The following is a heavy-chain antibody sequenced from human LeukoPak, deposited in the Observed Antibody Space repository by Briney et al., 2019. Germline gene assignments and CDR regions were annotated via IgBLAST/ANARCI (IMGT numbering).Heavy chain of an antibody. Sequence: GGSLRLSCAASGFTFSSYSMNWVRQAPGKGLEWVSSISSSSSYIYYADSVKGRFTISRDNAKNSLYLQMNSLRAEDTAVYYCARDPRHSSSPYYYYYMDVWGKGTTVTVSS. CDR1: GFTFSSYS. V-gene: IGHV3-21*01. J-gene: IGHJ6*03. CDR2: ISSSSSYI. D-gene: IGHD6-6*01. CDR3: ARDPRHSSSPYYYYYMDV.